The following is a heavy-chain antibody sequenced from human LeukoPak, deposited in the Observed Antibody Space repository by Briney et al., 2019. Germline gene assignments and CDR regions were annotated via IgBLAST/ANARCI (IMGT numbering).Heavy chain of an antibody. J-gene: IGHJ5*02. CDR3: AGYSLWFGELSWFDP. CDR1: GFTFSSYG. CDR2: IWYDGSNK. V-gene: IGHV3-33*01. D-gene: IGHD3-10*01. Sequence: GGSLRLSCAASGFTFSSYGMHWVRQAPGKGLEWVAVIWYDGSNKYYADSVKGRFTISRDNSKNTLYLQMNSLRAEDTAVYYCAGYSLWFGELSWFDPWGQGTLVTVSS.